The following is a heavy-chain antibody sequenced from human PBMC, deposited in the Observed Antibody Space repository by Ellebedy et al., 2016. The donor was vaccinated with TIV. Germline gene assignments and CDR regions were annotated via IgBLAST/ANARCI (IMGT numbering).Heavy chain of an antibody. CDR1: GFTFSSYA. CDR3: AKDRVVAAGGYYYYGMDV. J-gene: IGHJ6*02. D-gene: IGHD2-15*01. V-gene: IGHV3-23*01. Sequence: GGSLRLSXAASGFTFSSYAMSWVRQAPGKGLEWVSAISGSGGSTYYADSVKGRFTISRDNSKNTLYLQMNSLRAEDTAVYYCAKDRVVAAGGYYYYGMDVWGQGTTVTVSS. CDR2: ISGSGGST.